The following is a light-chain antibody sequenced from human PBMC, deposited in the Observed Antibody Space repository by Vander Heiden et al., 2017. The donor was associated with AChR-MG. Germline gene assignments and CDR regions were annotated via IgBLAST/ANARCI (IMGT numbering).Light chain of an antibody. J-gene: IGLJ3*02. CDR3: QSYDNSLSGSWV. CDR2: GSS. CDR1: SSNIGAGYD. V-gene: IGLV1-40*01. Sequence: QSVLTPPPSVSGAPGQRVTISCTGSSSNIGAGYDVHWYQQFPGTAPKLLIYGSSNRPSGVPDRFSGSKSGTSASTAITGLQAEDEADYYCQSYDNSLSGSWVFGGGTKLTVL.